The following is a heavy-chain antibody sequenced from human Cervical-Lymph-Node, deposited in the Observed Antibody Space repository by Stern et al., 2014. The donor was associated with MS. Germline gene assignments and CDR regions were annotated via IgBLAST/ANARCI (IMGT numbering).Heavy chain of an antibody. CDR2: IIPIFGTA. CDR1: GGTFSSYA. V-gene: IGHV1-69*01. Sequence: QLVQSGAEVKKPGSSVKVSCKASGGTFSSYAISWVRQAPGQGLEWMGGIIPIFGTANYAQKFQGRVTITADESTSTAYMQLGSLTSEDTAVFFCAREGADNDAFDVWGQGTMVTVSS. CDR3: AREGADNDAFDV. D-gene: IGHD1-26*01. J-gene: IGHJ3*01.